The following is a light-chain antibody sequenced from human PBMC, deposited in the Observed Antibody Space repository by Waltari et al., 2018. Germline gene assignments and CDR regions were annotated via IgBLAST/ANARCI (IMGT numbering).Light chain of an antibody. Sequence: AIRINKSPSSLSASTGDRVTITCRASQGISRYLAWYQQKPGKAPKLLIYAASTLQSGVPSRFSGSGSGTDFTLTISCLQSEDFATYYCQQYYSHPFTFGPGTKVDIK. J-gene: IGKJ3*01. CDR3: QQYYSHPFT. V-gene: IGKV1-8*01. CDR1: QGISRY. CDR2: AAS.